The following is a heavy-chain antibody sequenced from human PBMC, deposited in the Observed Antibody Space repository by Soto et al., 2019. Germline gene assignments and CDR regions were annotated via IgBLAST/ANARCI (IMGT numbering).Heavy chain of an antibody. Sequence: PGEALKISCKGSGYSFTSYWIGWVRQMPGKGLEWMGIIYPGDSDTRYSPSFQGQVTISADKSISTAYLQWSSLKTSDTAMSYCAKLLALSDYYYSGMEVWAQGTTVTGS. V-gene: IGHV5-51*01. CDR1: GYSFTSYW. CDR3: AKLLALSDYYYSGMEV. CDR2: IYPGDSDT. D-gene: IGHD3-10*01. J-gene: IGHJ6*02.